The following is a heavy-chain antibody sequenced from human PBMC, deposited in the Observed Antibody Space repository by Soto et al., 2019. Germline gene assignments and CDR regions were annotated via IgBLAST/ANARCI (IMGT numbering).Heavy chain of an antibody. CDR1: GGAFGRYS. D-gene: IGHD4-17*01. V-gene: IGHV1-69*01. CDR2: VIPVFNTS. CDR3: ARGDEMTAVTIFEY. J-gene: IGHJ4*02. Sequence: QVQLEQSGPEVKRPGTSVKVSCKASGGAFGRYSVSWVRQAPGRGLEWIGGVIPVFNTSNYSLKFQGRVAISADESTSTVFMELRSLRSEDTALYYCARGDEMTAVTIFEYWGQGTLVTVSS.